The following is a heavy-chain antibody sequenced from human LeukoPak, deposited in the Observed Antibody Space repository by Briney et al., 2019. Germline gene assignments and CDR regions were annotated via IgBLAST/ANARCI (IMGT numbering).Heavy chain of an antibody. J-gene: IGHJ4*02. CDR2: IFHSGST. D-gene: IGHD6-19*01. Sequence: SETLSLTCAVSGYSISSGYYWVWLRQPPGKGLEWIGSIFHSGSTYYNPSLQSRVTISLDTSKNQFSLKLSSVTAADTALYYCARGGYYSSGWPFDYWGQGTLVTVSS. V-gene: IGHV4-38-2*01. CDR3: ARGGYYSSGWPFDY. CDR1: GYSISSGYY.